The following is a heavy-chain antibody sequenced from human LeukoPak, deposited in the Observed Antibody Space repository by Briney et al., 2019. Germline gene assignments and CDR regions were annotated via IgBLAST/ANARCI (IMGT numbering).Heavy chain of an antibody. CDR1: GFTFDDYA. Sequence: GGSLRLSCTASGFTFDDYAMHWVRQAPGEGLEWVSGISWSSGSLGYADSVKGRFIISRDNAKNCLYLQMNSLRAEDTAVYYCARDRAGYCSGGSCYSEYFGDWGQGTLVTVSS. CDR2: ISWSSGSL. V-gene: IGHV3-9*01. J-gene: IGHJ4*02. CDR3: ARDRAGYCSGGSCYSEYFGD. D-gene: IGHD2-15*01.